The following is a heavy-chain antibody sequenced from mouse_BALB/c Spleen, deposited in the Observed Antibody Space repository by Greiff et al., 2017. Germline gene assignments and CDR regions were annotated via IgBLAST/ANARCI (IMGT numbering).Heavy chain of an antibody. CDR3: TRSCYDGNYFDY. D-gene: IGHD2-12*01. CDR1: GFTFSSYS. CDR2: ISSGGSNT. Sequence: VQLVESGGGLVKPGGSLKLSCAASGFTFSSYSMSWVRQNPEQRLEWVATISSGGSNTYNPDSEKGRFTISRDNAKNTLYLQMSSLKAEDTAMYYCTRSCYDGNYFDYWGQGTTLTVSS. V-gene: IGHV5-6-4*01. J-gene: IGHJ2*01.